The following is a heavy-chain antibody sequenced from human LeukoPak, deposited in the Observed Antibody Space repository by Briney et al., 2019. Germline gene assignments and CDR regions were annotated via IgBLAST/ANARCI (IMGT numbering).Heavy chain of an antibody. V-gene: IGHV3-23*01. J-gene: IGHJ4*02. Sequence: PGRSLRLSCAASGFTFSTYAMSWVRQAPGKGLEWVSGISGGGDSTYYADSVKGRFTISRDNSKNTLYLQMNSLRAEDTAVYYCAKDRSDNKTWYAGSHWGQGTLVTVSS. CDR1: GFTFSTYA. D-gene: IGHD2-8*01. CDR3: AKDRSDNKTWYAGSH. CDR2: ISGGGDST.